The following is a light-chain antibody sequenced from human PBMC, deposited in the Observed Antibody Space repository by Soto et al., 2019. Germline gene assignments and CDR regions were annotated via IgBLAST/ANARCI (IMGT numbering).Light chain of an antibody. CDR3: SSYRSSITVV. J-gene: IGLJ2*01. Sequence: QSALTQPASVSGSPGQSITISCTGTSSDVGGYNYVSWYQQHPGKAPKLMIYDVSNRPSGVSNRFSGSKSGNTASLTISGLQAEDEADYYCSSYRSSITVVFGGGTKLTVL. CDR1: SSDVGGYNY. V-gene: IGLV2-14*01. CDR2: DVS.